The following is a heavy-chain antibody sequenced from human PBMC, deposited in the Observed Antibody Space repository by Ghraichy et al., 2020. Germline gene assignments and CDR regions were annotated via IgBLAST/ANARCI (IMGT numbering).Heavy chain of an antibody. D-gene: IGHD1-26*01. J-gene: IGHJ5*02. V-gene: IGHV3-73*01. Sequence: GGSLRLSCAASGLTFSASDMHWVRQASGKGLEWVGRITSKVNSHATTYGASVRGRFTISRDDSKNMAFLQMNSLKNEDTAVYYCTRVGAQDDRWGLGTLVTVSS. CDR1: GLTFSASD. CDR3: TRVGAQDDR. CDR2: ITSKVNSHAT.